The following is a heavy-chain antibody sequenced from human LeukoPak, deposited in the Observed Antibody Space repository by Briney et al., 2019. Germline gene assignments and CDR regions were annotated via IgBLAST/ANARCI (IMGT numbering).Heavy chain of an antibody. CDR3: AKDSFDIGPAAIGY. D-gene: IGHD2-2*01. Sequence: GGSLRLSCAASGFTFSGYGMHWVRQAPGKGLEWVAVISYDGSNKYYADSVKGRFTISRDNSKNTLYLQMNSLRAEDTAVYYCAKDSFDIGPAAIGYWGQGTLVTVSS. CDR2: ISYDGSNK. J-gene: IGHJ4*02. CDR1: GFTFSGYG. V-gene: IGHV3-30*18.